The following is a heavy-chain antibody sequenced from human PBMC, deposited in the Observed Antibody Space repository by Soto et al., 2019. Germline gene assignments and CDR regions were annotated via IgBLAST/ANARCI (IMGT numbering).Heavy chain of an antibody. D-gene: IGHD3-22*01. CDR3: AREDYYDSSGYPSWFDY. J-gene: IGHJ4*02. Sequence: SVKVSCKASGGTFSSYAIIWVRQAPGQGLEWMGGIIPIFGTANYAQKFQGRVTITADESTSTAYMELSSLRSEDTAVYYCAREDYYDSSGYPSWFDYWGQGTLVTVSS. CDR2: IIPIFGTA. V-gene: IGHV1-69*13. CDR1: GGTFSSYA.